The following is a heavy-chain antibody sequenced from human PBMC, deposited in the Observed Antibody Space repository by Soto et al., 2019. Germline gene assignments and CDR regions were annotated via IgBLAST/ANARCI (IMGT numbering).Heavy chain of an antibody. CDR3: AREKQKTNYYYYAMDV. Sequence: QFQLVQSGAEVKKPGSSVKVSCKAFGGTFSSNAITWVRQAPGQGLEWMGGIIPMFGSSTYAQKFQGRLTLTADASKSTAYMELSSLRSEDTAVYYCAREKQKTNYYYYAMDVWGQGTTVTVSS. CDR2: IIPMFGSS. V-gene: IGHV1-69*12. D-gene: IGHD6-13*01. CDR1: GGTFSSNA. J-gene: IGHJ6*02.